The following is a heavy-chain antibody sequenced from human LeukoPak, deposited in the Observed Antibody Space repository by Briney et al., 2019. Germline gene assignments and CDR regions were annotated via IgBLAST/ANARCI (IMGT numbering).Heavy chain of an antibody. V-gene: IGHV3-30*18. CDR2: ISYDGSNK. Sequence: GSPRLSCAASGFTFSSYGMHWVRQAPGKGLEWVAVISYDGSNKYYADSVKGRFTISRDNSKNTLYLQMNSLRAEDTAVYYCAKDRLLLWFGDPGGYYFDYWGQGTLVTVSS. D-gene: IGHD3-10*01. CDR3: AKDRLLLWFGDPGGYYFDY. J-gene: IGHJ4*02. CDR1: GFTFSSYG.